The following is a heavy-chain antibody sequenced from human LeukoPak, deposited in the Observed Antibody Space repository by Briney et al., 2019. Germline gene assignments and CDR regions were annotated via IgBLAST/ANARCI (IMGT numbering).Heavy chain of an antibody. V-gene: IGHV1-2*02. J-gene: IGHJ4*02. CDR1: GYIFTGYY. CDR2: INPNSGGT. Sequence: ASVKVSCKASGYIFTGYYMHWVRQAPGQGLEWMGWINPNSGGTNYAQKFQGRVTMTRDTSISTAYMELSRLRSDDTAVYYCAIAPLIVAELGGGYWGQGTLVTASS. CDR3: AIAPLIVAELGGGY. D-gene: IGHD2-15*01.